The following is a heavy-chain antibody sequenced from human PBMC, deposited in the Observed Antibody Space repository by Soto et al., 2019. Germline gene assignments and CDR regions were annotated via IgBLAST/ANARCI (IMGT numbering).Heavy chain of an antibody. J-gene: IGHJ4*02. D-gene: IGHD3-10*01. V-gene: IGHV1-18*01. CDR2: ISTYTGNT. CDR1: GYTFDSYG. CDR3: VRDVSVSSVSFGGY. Sequence: QVQLVQSGPELKKPGAAVRVSCKASGYTFDSYGLSWVRQAPGQGLEWMGWISTYTGNTDYPQRFQGRVTMDTDTSTSTDYLDLRSLTSDDTAVYYCVRDVSVSSVSFGGYWGQGTLVTVSS.